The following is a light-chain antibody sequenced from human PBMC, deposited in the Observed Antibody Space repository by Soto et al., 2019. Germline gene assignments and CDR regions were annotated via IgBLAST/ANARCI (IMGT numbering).Light chain of an antibody. CDR1: SSNIGGNS. J-gene: IGLJ1*01. V-gene: IGLV1-51*01. CDR2: DDD. CDR3: SAYAGSIYV. Sequence: QSVMTQPPSVSAAPGQRVTISCSGSSSNIGGNSVSWYQQLPGTAPKLLIYDDDKRPSGIPDRFSGSKSGTSATLGITGFQTGDEADYYCSAYAGSIYVFGSGTKLTVL.